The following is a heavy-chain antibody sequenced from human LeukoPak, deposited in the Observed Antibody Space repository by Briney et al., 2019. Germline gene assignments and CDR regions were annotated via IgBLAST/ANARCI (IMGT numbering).Heavy chain of an antibody. CDR1: GGSISSGGYS. V-gene: IGHV4-30-2*01. J-gene: IGHJ4*02. D-gene: IGHD4-17*01. CDR3: ARDSADCGDYSLGY. CDR2: IYHSGST. Sequence: PSETLSLTCAVSGGSISSGGYSWSWIRQPPGKGLEWIGYIYHSGSTYYNPSLKSRVTISVDRSKNQFSLKLSSVTAADTAVYYCARDSADCGDYSLGYWGQGTLVTVSS.